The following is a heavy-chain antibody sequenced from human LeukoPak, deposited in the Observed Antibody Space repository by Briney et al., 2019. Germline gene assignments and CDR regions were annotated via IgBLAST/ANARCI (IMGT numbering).Heavy chain of an antibody. D-gene: IGHD5-18*01. V-gene: IGHV3-30*02. CDR3: AKVRPSYTASFYFDY. CDR2: STCDGSNK. J-gene: IGHJ4*02. Sequence: GGSLRLSCAASGITFGSYGMHWVRQAPGKGLEWVAMSTCDGSNKHYADSVKGRFTISRDNSKNTLYLQMNSLRAEDTAVYYCAKVRPSYTASFYFDYWGQGTLVTVSS. CDR1: GITFGSYG.